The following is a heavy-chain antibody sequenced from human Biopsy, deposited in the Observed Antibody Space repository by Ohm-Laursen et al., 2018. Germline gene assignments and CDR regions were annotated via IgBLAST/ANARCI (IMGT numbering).Heavy chain of an antibody. CDR2: ITWNSGTI. D-gene: IGHD2-15*01. CDR3: AKARVAIRYFDI. CDR1: GFIFDDYA. V-gene: IGHV3-9*01. J-gene: IGHJ2*01. Sequence: SLRLSCTASGFIFDDYAMHWVRQAPGKGLEWVSSITWNSGTIDYADSVKDRFTISRDNAKNSLYLQMNSLRAGDTALYYCAKARVAIRYFDIWGRGTLVTVSS.